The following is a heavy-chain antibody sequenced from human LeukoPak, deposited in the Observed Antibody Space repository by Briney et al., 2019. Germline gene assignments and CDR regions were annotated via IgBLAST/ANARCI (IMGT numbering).Heavy chain of an antibody. CDR1: GDSVSGISFY. V-gene: IGHV4-61*01. CDR3: ARYYDSSGYWSTPHFDY. D-gene: IGHD3-22*01. Sequence: SETLSLACTVSGDSVSGISFYWSWIRQPPGKGLQYIGYIQYSGSTNYNPSLKSRVTISVDTSKNQFSLKLSSVTAADTAVYYCARYYDSSGYWSTPHFDYWGQGTLVTVSS. CDR2: IQYSGST. J-gene: IGHJ4*02.